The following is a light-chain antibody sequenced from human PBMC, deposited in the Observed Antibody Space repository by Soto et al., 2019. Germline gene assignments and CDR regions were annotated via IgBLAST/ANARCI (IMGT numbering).Light chain of an antibody. CDR1: ENIRSN. J-gene: IGKJ1*01. CDR2: DAS. Sequence: IVMTQSPATMSVSPGERATLSCRASENIRSNLAWYQQRPGQAPRLLIYDASARAAGTPARFSGSGSGTDFTLTISSLQSEDSAVYFCQQYNKWPPWTFGQGTKVDIK. CDR3: QQYNKWPPWT. V-gene: IGKV3-15*01.